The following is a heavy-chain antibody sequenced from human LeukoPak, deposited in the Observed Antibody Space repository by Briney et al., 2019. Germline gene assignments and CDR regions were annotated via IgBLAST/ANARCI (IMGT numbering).Heavy chain of an antibody. CDR2: IYSRGST. J-gene: IGHJ4*02. Sequence: SEPLSLTCTVCGGPISSVYWSWMRQPPGEALEGWAYIYSRGSTNNTPSLKSRATIPIDPPKNHSSLRLTPVPAPDTAVYSGARGLPYSSPQPVYWGQGALVTVSS. CDR1: GGPISSVY. V-gene: IGHV4-59*01. CDR3: ARGLPYSSPQPVY. D-gene: IGHD6-19*01.